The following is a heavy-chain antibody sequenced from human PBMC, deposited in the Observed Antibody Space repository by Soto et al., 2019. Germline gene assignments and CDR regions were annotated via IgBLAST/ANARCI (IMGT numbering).Heavy chain of an antibody. J-gene: IGHJ5*02. Sequence: VQLQVSGPGLVKPSGTLSLTCTVSGGSISTTNWWSWVRQSPGKGLEWIGEILHIGSTNYNPSLKSRVTISIDKSKNQFSLRLSSVTAADTAVYYCASGFDSDGLYNGGHPWGQGTLVSVSS. CDR2: ILHIGST. CDR1: GGSISTTNW. V-gene: IGHV4-4*02. D-gene: IGHD3-22*01. CDR3: ASGFDSDGLYNGGHP.